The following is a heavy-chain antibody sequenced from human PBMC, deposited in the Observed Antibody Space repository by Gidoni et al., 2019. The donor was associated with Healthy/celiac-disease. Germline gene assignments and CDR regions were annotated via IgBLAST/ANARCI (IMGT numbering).Heavy chain of an antibody. CDR3: AREGGYSSGWYANAFDI. CDR2: IIPIFGTA. D-gene: IGHD6-19*01. Sequence: QVQLVQSGAEVKKPGSSVKVSCKASGGTFRSYAISGVRQAPGQGLEWMGGIIPIFGTANYAQKFQGRVTITADESTSTAYMELSSLRSEDTAVYYCAREGGYSSGWYANAFDIWGQGTMVTVSS. CDR1: GGTFRSYA. J-gene: IGHJ3*02. V-gene: IGHV1-69*01.